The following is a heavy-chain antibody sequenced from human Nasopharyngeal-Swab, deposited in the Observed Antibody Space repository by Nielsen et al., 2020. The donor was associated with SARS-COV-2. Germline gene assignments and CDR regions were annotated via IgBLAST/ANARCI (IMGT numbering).Heavy chain of an antibody. D-gene: IGHD6-6*01. V-gene: IGHV4-34*01. CDR3: ARRAARYSYGMDV. J-gene: IGHJ6*02. Sequence: GSLRPSCALYGGSSIGYYWSWIRQPPGKGLEWIGEINHSGSTNYNPSLKSRVTISVDTSKNQCSLKLSSVTAADTAVYYCARRAARYSYGMDVWGQGTTVTVSS. CDR2: INHSGST. CDR1: GGSSIGYY.